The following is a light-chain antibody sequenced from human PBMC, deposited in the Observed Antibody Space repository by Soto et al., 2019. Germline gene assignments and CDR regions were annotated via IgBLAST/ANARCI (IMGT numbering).Light chain of an antibody. CDR2: DVS. J-gene: IGLJ1*01. V-gene: IGLV2-14*01. CDR1: SSDFGTYKY. Sequence: QAVVTQPASVSGSPGQSITISCTGTSSDFGTYKYVSWYQQHPGKAPKLMIHDVSNRPSGVSNRFSGSKSGNTASLTISGLQTEDEADYYCSSYTSSSTYVFGTGTKLTVL. CDR3: SSYTSSSTYV.